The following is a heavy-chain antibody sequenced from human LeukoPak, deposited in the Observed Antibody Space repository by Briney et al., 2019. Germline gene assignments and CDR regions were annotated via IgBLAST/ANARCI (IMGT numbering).Heavy chain of an antibody. D-gene: IGHD2-2*02. CDR1: GFTFSSGY. Sequence: PGGSLRLSCAVSGFTFSSGYMHWVRQPPGKGQVWVSRISSDGSNTIYADSVKGRFTISRDDARNTLYLQMNSLRDADTAVYYCARYTGGGVYWGQGTLVTVSS. V-gene: IGHV3-74*01. CDR3: ARYTGGGVY. J-gene: IGHJ4*02. CDR2: ISSDGSNT.